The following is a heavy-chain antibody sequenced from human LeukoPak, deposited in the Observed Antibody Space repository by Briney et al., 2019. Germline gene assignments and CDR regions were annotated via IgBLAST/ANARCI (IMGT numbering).Heavy chain of an antibody. J-gene: IGHJ6*03. CDR2: ISSSSSTI. CDR1: GFTFSSYS. D-gene: IGHD6-6*01. CDR3: ARTSSSSSFYYYYYYMDV. Sequence: GGSLRLSCAASGFTFSSYSMNWVRQAPGKGLEWVSYISSSSSTIYYADSVKGRFTISRDNSKNTLYLQMNSLRAEDTAVYYCARTSSSSSFYYYYYYMDVWGKGTTVTVSS. V-gene: IGHV3-48*01.